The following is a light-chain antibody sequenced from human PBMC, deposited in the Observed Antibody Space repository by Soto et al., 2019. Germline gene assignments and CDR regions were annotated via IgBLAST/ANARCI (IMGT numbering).Light chain of an antibody. CDR2: GAS. J-gene: IGKJ3*01. Sequence: IVMTQSPATLSVSPGERATLSCRASQSVNRNLAWYQQKPGQAPRLLIYGASTRASGIPARFSGSGSGTDFTLTISSLQSEDFAVYYCQQYNDSPFASGPRTQVDIK. CDR3: QQYNDSPFA. V-gene: IGKV3-15*01. CDR1: QSVNRN.